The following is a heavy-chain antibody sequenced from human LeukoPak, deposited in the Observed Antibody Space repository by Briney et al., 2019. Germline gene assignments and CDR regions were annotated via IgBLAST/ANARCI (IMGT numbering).Heavy chain of an antibody. D-gene: IGHD3-22*01. J-gene: IGHJ2*01. CDR3: ARDSYYDSSGYWGWYFDL. CDR1: GGSVSSGSYY. Sequence: PSETLSLTCTVSGGSVSSGSYYWIWIRQPPGKGLEWIGYIYYSGSTNYNPSLKSRVTISVDTSKNQFSLKLSSVTAADTAVYYCARDSYYDSSGYWGWYFDLWGRGTLVTVSS. V-gene: IGHV4-61*01. CDR2: IYYSGST.